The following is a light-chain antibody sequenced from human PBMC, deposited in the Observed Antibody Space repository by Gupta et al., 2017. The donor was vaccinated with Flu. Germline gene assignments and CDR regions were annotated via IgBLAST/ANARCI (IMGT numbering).Light chain of an antibody. CDR2: GAS. CDR1: QSVNSNY. CDR3: QQDGSSRQD. J-gene: IGKJ4*01. Sequence: EIVLTQSPGTLSVSTGERATLPCMANQSVNSNYLAWYQQKPGQAPRLLIYGASSRATDTPDRFSGSGSGTDFTLTISRLEPEDFAVYYCQQDGSSRQDFGAGTKVEIK. V-gene: IGKV3-20*01.